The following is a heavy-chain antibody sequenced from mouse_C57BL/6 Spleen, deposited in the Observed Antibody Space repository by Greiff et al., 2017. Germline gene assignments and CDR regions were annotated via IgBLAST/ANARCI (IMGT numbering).Heavy chain of an antibody. D-gene: IGHD1-1*01. CDR1: GFNIKDYY. V-gene: IGHV14-1*01. J-gene: IGHJ3*01. CDR2: IDPEDGDT. Sequence: EVQLQQSGAELVRPGASVKLSCTASGFNIKDYYMHWVKQRPEQGLEWIGRIDPEDGDTEYAPKFQGKATMTADTSSNTAYLQLSSLTSESMAVDYCTIHGSRTAGVGYWGQGTLVTVAA. CDR3: TIHGSRTAGVGY.